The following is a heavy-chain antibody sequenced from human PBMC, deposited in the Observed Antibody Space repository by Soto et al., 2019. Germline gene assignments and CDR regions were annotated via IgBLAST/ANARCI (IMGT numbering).Heavy chain of an antibody. D-gene: IGHD6-13*01. CDR1: GGTFSSYA. V-gene: IGHV1-69*13. J-gene: IGHJ5*02. CDR3: ARDFVAANWFDP. CDR2: IIPIFGTA. Sequence: ASVKVSCKASGGTFSSYAISWVRQAPGQGLEWMGGIIPIFGTANYAQKFQGRVTITADESTSTAYMGLSSLRSEDTAVYYCARDFVAANWFDPWGQGTLVTAPQ.